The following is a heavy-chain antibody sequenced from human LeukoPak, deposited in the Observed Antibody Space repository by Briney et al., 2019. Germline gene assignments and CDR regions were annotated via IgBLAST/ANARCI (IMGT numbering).Heavy chain of an antibody. J-gene: IGHJ4*02. CDR3: ARWVLGRVAPEVAGHDY. V-gene: IGHV4-39*01. CDR2: IYYSGST. CDR1: GGSISSSSYY. Sequence: PSETLSLTCTVSGGSISSSSYYWGWIRQPPGKGLEWIGSIYYSGSTYYNPSLKSRVTISVDTSKIQISLKLNSVTAADTAVYYCARWVLGRVAPEVAGHDYWGQGTLVTVSS. D-gene: IGHD6-19*01.